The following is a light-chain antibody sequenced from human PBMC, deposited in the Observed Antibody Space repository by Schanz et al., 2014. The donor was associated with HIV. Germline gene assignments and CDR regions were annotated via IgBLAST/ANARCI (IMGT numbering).Light chain of an antibody. Sequence: EIVVTQSPGTLSLSPGERATLSCRASQSVSAGYLAWYQQKPGQAPRVLIYGASSRATGVPARFSGSGSGTEFTLTISSLQPEDFAVYYCQQYNNWPPWTFGQGTKVEIK. J-gene: IGKJ1*01. CDR2: GAS. V-gene: IGKV3D-15*01. CDR1: QSVSAGY. CDR3: QQYNNWPPWT.